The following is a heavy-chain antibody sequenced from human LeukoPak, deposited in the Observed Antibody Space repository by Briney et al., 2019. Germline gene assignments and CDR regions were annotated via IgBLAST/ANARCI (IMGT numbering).Heavy chain of an antibody. J-gene: IGHJ6*04. CDR1: GFTFSSYA. CDR3: ARDQSTSASSSWYYYYYYGMDV. CDR2: ISYDGSNK. V-gene: IGHV3-30*04. D-gene: IGHD6-13*01. Sequence: GGSLRLSCAASGFTFSSYAMHWVRQAPGKGLEWVAVISYDGSNKYYADSVKGRFTISRDNSKNTLYLQMNSLRAEDTAVYYCARDQSTSASSSWYYYYYYGMDVRGKGTTVTVSS.